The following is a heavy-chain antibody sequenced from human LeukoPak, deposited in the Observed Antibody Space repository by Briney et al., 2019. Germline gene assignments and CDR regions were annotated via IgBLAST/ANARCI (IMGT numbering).Heavy chain of an antibody. CDR2: ISWNSGSI. J-gene: IGHJ6*03. Sequence: PGGSLRLSCAASGFTFDDYAMHWVRQAPGKGLEWVSGISWNSGSIGYADSVKGRFTISRDNAKNSLYLQMNSLRAEDTAVYYCARLSAYYYGSFFYYYMDVWGKGTTVTVSS. CDR3: ARLSAYYYGSFFYYYMDV. D-gene: IGHD3-10*01. CDR1: GFTFDDYA. V-gene: IGHV3-9*01.